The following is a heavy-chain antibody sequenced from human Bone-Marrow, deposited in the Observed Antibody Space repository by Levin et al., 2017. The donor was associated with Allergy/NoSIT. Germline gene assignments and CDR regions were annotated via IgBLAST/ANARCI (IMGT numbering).Heavy chain of an antibody. CDR1: GYTFTSYG. CDR2: ISAYNGNT. J-gene: IGHJ6*02. CDR3: ARDLFGGSYSMNYYYYGMDV. V-gene: IGHV1-18*01. D-gene: IGHD1-26*01. Sequence: GESLKISCKASGYTFTSYGISWVRQAPGQGLEWMGWISAYNGNTNYAQKLQGRVTMTTDTSTSTAYMELRSLRSDDTAVYYCARDLFGGSYSMNYYYYGMDVWGQGTTVTVSS.